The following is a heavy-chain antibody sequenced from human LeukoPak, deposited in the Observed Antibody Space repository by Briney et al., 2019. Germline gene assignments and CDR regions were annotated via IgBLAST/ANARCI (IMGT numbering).Heavy chain of an antibody. CDR2: ISSSSSTI. CDR1: GFTFSSYS. V-gene: IGHV3-48*01. Sequence: GGSLRLSCAASGFTFSSYSMNWVRQAPGKGLEWVSYISSSSSTIYYADSVKGRFTISRDNAKNSLYLQMNSLRAEDTAVYYCAKAVGVWELAVDYWGQGTLVTVSS. D-gene: IGHD1-26*01. CDR3: AKAVGVWELAVDY. J-gene: IGHJ4*02.